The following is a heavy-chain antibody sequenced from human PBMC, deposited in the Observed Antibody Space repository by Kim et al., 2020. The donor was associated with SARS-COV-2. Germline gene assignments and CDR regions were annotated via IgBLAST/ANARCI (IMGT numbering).Heavy chain of an antibody. D-gene: IGHD3-3*01. V-gene: IGHV3-30*02. CDR3: ANGSPFRYDFWSGYYDFDY. Sequence: GRFTISRDNSKNTLYLQMNSLRAEDTAVYYCANGSPFRYDFWSGYYDFDYWGQGTLVTVSS. J-gene: IGHJ4*02.